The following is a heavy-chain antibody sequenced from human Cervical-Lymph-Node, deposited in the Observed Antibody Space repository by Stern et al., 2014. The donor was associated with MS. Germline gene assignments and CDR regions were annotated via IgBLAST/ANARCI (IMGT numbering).Heavy chain of an antibody. CDR1: GFSFSRYA. D-gene: IGHD6-13*01. CDR3: ASAYSGSHYYFDY. V-gene: IGHV3-33*01. Sequence: VQLVQSGGGVVQPGRPLRLSCAASGFSFSRYAMHWVRQAPGKGLEWVAIILDDESKPSYADSVTGRFTISRDNFKNTLYLQMNSLRAEDAAVYYCASAYSGSHYYFDYWGQGTLVTVSS. CDR2: ILDDESKP. J-gene: IGHJ4*02.